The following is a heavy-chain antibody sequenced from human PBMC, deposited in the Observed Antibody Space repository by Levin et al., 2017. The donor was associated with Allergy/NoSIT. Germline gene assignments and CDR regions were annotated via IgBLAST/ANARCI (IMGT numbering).Heavy chain of an antibody. CDR3: ARVAGAFDS. Sequence: SCAVSGGSVSSGGYGWTWIRQPPGEGLEWIGYIYHTGDTYYNPSVESRVTISLDKSKNQFSLRLSSVTAADTAMYYCARVAGAFDSWGQGTMVSVSS. J-gene: IGHJ3*02. CDR2: IYHTGDT. D-gene: IGHD3-10*01. V-gene: IGHV4-30-2*01. CDR1: GGSVSSGGYG.